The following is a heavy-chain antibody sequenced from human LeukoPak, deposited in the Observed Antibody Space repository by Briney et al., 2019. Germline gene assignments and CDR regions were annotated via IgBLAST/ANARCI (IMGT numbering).Heavy chain of an antibody. CDR2: INRDGSTT. CDR1: GFTFSNYW. Sequence: GGSLRLSYAASGFTFSNYWVHWVRQAPGKGLVWVSRINRDGSTTKYADSVKGRFTVSRDNAKNTLTLQMNSLRAEDTAVYYCARDKKSGESSEIDYWGQGTLVTVSS. J-gene: IGHJ4*02. CDR3: ARDKKSGESSEIDY. V-gene: IGHV3-74*03. D-gene: IGHD3-10*01.